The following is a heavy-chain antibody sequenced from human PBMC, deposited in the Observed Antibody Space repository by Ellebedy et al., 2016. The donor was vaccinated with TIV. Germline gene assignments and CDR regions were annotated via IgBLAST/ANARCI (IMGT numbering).Heavy chain of an antibody. Sequence: GESLKISCKGSGYTFPNYLIAWVRQMPGKGLEWMGTVSPDDSSNKISPSFQGRVTISADKSSSTAYLQWSSLKASDTAMYFCARLPYYYASGTYSPFDFWGQGTLVTVSS. CDR1: GYTFPNYL. CDR2: VSPDDSSN. J-gene: IGHJ4*02. CDR3: ARLPYYYASGTYSPFDF. D-gene: IGHD3-10*01. V-gene: IGHV5-51*01.